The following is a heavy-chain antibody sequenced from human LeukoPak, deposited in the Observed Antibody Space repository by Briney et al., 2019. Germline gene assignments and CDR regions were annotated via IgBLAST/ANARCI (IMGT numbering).Heavy chain of an antibody. CDR2: INHSGST. J-gene: IGHJ5*02. D-gene: IGHD3-3*01. V-gene: IGHV4-34*01. Sequence: KTSETLSLTCAVYGGSFSGHYWSWIRQPPGKGLEWIGEINHSGSTNYNPSLKSRVTISVDTSKNQFSLKLSSVTAADTAVYYCARAPYYDFWSSYPTKLRANWFDPWGQGTLVTVSS. CDR3: ARAPYYDFWSSYPTKLRANWFDP. CDR1: GGSFSGHY.